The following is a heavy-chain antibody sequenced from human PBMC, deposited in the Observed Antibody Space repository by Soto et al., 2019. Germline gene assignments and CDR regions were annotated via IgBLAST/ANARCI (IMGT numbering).Heavy chain of an antibody. D-gene: IGHD5-12*01. CDR2: IYHMGGT. Sequence: SETLFLTCTGCGASLNRDDWRWIRQSPGKGLEWIGYIYHMGGTDYNPSLKSRVTISIDKSKNQFSLNLRSVTAADTAVYFCARFTYKSGFNWFDPWGQGTQVTVS. CDR3: ARFTYKSGFNWFDP. V-gene: IGHV4-59*03. J-gene: IGHJ5*02. CDR1: GASLNRDD.